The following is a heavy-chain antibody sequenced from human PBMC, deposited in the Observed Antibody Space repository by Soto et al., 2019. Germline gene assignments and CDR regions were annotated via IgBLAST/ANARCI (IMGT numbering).Heavy chain of an antibody. V-gene: IGHV4-4*07. J-gene: IGHJ4*02. Sequence: QVQLQESGPGLVKPSETLSLTCTVSGGSISSYYWSWIRQPAGKGLEWNGRIYTRGSTNYNPSLNTLFTRSADTSKNHVSLKLSSVTAADTAVYYCARGAVLGVRGVIISWCQGTLVTVSS. CDR3: ARGAVLGVRGVIIS. CDR2: IYTRGST. CDR1: GGSISSYY. D-gene: IGHD3-10*01.